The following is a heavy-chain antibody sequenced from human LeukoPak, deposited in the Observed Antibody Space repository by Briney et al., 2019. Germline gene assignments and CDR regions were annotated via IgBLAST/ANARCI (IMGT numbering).Heavy chain of an antibody. Sequence: GASVKVSCKASGYRFSNYGITWVRQAPGQGLECMGWISAYNGDTNCAQNFQGRLTMTTDTSTNTAYMELRSLRSDDTAVYYCARVGSPDTENSGWKLFFDYWGQGTLVTVSS. CDR3: ARVGSPDTENSGWKLFFDY. V-gene: IGHV1-18*01. D-gene: IGHD6-19*01. CDR1: GYRFSNYG. J-gene: IGHJ4*02. CDR2: ISAYNGDT.